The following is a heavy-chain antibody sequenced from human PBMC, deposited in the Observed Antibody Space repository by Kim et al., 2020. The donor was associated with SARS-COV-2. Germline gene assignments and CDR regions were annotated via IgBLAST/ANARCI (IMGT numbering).Heavy chain of an antibody. V-gene: IGHV4-39*01. CDR1: GASISSNSHY. CDR3: VRSPV. J-gene: IGHJ3*01. Sequence: SETLSLTCIISGASISSNSHYWGWVRQAPGKGLEWMGSIFHTVDSYKNPPLKSRVTIGVDRSTNEFSLRVASLTAADMGVYYCVRSPVWG. CDR2: IFHTVDS.